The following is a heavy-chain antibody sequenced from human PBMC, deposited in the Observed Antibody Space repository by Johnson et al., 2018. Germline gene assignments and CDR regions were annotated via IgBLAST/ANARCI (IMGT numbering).Heavy chain of an antibody. CDR2: IWHDGSNK. CDR3: AREYDSSGYYLEYFQH. J-gene: IGHJ1*01. V-gene: IGHV3-33*01. Sequence: QVQLQESGGGLVQAGESRRLSCVGSGFTFSTYGMHWVRQAPGKGLEWVALIWHDGSNKNYADSVKGRFTNSRDNSKNTLYLQMNSLRAEDTAVYYCAREYDSSGYYLEYFQHWGQGTLVTVSS. D-gene: IGHD3-22*01. CDR1: GFTFSTYG.